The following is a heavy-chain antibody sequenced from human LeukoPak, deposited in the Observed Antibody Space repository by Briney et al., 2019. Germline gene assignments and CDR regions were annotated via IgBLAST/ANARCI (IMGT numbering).Heavy chain of an antibody. Sequence: SETLSLTCTVSGGSISSYYWSWIRQPPGKGLEWIGYIYYSGSTNYNPSLKSRVTISVDTSKNQFSLKLSSVTAADTAVYYCARGAADISNNWFDPWGQGTLVTVSS. J-gene: IGHJ5*02. CDR2: IYYSGST. D-gene: IGHD2-2*01. CDR3: ARGAADISNNWFDP. V-gene: IGHV4-59*01. CDR1: GGSISSYY.